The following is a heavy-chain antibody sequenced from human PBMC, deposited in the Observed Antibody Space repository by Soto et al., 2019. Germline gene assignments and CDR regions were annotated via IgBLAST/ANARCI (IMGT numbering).Heavy chain of an antibody. CDR1: GGTFSSYT. Sequence: QVQLVQSGAEVKKPGSSVNVSCKASGGTFSSYTFTWVRQAPGQGLEWMGRIIPILNIANYAQKFQGRVTITADKSTSTAYMELSSLRSEDTAVYYCARELVVGAGYVDYWGQGTLLTVSS. J-gene: IGHJ4*02. D-gene: IGHD1-26*01. V-gene: IGHV1-69*08. CDR2: IIPILNIA. CDR3: ARELVVGAGYVDY.